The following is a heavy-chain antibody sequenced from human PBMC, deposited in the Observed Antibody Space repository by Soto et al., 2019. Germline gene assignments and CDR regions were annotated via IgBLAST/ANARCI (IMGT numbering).Heavy chain of an antibody. CDR3: ARGYCSXYNCYAEGTYYYYGLDV. Sequence: NPSETLSLTCSVSADSISSYYWNWIRQPPGKGLEWIGYIHYSGSTNYNPSLKSRVAISVDTSKNQFSLKLSSVTAADTAVYYCARGYCSXYNCYAEGTYYYYGLDVWGQGTTVTVSS. CDR2: IHYSGST. CDR1: ADSISSYY. V-gene: IGHV4-59*01. D-gene: IGHD2-15*01. J-gene: IGHJ6*02.